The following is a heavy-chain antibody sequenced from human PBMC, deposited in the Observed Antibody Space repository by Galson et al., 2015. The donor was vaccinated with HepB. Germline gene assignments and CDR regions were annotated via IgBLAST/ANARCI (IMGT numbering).Heavy chain of an antibody. D-gene: IGHD4-17*01. CDR1: GFTFSDYY. CDR3: ARHDYGDNPFDY. V-gene: IGHV3-11*06. CDR2: ISTSTSYT. J-gene: IGHJ4*02. Sequence: SLRLSCAASGFTFSDYYMSWLRQAPGKGLEWVSYISTSTSYTNYADSVKGRFTISRDNAKNSLYLEMNSLRAEDTAVYYCARHDYGDNPFDYWGQGTQVTVSS.